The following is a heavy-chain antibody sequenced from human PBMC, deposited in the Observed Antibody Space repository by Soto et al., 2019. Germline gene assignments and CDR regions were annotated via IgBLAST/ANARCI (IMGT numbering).Heavy chain of an antibody. V-gene: IGHV1-18*01. CDR3: ARDDFYRTRIVVVTADYCFDT. J-gene: IGHJ5*02. Sequence: GASVKVSCKASGYSFTSYAIISLCQSPGQGLEWMGWISAYNGNTNYAQKLQGRVTMTTDTSTSTAYMELRSLRSDDTAVYYCARDDFYRTRIVVVTADYCFDTCGQGTLVTV. D-gene: IGHD2-2*01. CDR2: ISAYNGNT. CDR1: GYSFTSYA.